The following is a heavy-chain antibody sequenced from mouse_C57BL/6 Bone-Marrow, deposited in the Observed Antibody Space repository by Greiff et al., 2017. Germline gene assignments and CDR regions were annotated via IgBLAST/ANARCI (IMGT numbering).Heavy chain of an antibody. CDR1: GFSLTSYG. V-gene: IGHV2-2*01. CDR3: ARGDEVDY. Sequence: VQGVESGPGLVQPSQSLSITCTVSGFSLTSYGVHWVRQSPGKGLEWLGVIGSGGSTDYNAAFISRLSISKDNSKSQVFFKMNSLQADDTAIYYCARGDEVDYWGQGTTLTVSS. D-gene: IGHD3-3*01. CDR2: IGSGGST. J-gene: IGHJ2*01.